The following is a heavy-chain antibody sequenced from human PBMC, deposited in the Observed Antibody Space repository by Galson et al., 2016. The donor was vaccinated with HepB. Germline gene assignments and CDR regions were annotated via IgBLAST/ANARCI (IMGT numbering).Heavy chain of an antibody. CDR2: AYHTGTT. V-gene: IGHV4-39*01. Sequence: SETLSLTCTVSGGSISVSSSVYYWGWVRQPPGKGLEWIGTAYHTGTTHYNPSFMSRISTSIDTSKNQFSLRLTSVTAADTAVYYWARHLAPSMVSGFDYWGQGILVSVSS. J-gene: IGHJ4*02. D-gene: IGHD5-18*01. CDR3: ARHLAPSMVSGFDY. CDR1: GGSISVSSSVYY.